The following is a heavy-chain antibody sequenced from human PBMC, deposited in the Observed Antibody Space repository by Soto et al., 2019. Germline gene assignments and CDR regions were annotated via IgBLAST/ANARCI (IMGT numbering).Heavy chain of an antibody. V-gene: IGHV3-7*05. CDR2: IKQDGSTM. CDR3: ATSKNWAFGN. CDR1: GFTFSTYW. J-gene: IGHJ4*02. Sequence: EVHLVESGGGLVQPGGSQRLSCAAPGFTFSTYWMAWVRQAPGKGLQWMAIIKQDGSTMYYADSVKGRFTISRDNAKNSLYLQMNSLRAEDTALYYCATSKNWAFGNWGQGTLITVSS. D-gene: IGHD7-27*01.